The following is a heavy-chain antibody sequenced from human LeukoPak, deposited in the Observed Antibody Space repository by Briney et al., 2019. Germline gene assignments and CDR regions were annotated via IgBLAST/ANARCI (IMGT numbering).Heavy chain of an antibody. Sequence: GGSLRLSCAASGFTFSSYAMSWVRQAPGKGLEWVSSISGSGDNTYYADSVKGRFTIPRDNSKNTLFLQMNSLKADDTAVYYCAKGGGGVLASWGQGTLVTVSS. CDR3: AKGGGGVLAS. V-gene: IGHV3-23*01. D-gene: IGHD3-16*01. CDR2: ISGSGDNT. J-gene: IGHJ4*02. CDR1: GFTFSSYA.